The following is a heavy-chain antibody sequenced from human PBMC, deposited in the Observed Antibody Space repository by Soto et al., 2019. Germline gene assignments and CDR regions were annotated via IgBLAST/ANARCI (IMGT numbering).Heavy chain of an antibody. J-gene: IGHJ6*02. Sequence: QVQLAQSANEVKKPGASVRVSCKAAGYTFISYGIAWVRQAPGQGLEWMGWISPYNDYTVYAQKFQGRVSMTADTSTRTVYMNLRGLKSDDTAVYYCARGGYYDNSWGKLSHYGLDVWGQGTSVSVSS. V-gene: IGHV1-18*01. CDR1: GYTFISYG. D-gene: IGHD3-16*01. CDR3: ARGGYYDNSWGKLSHYGLDV. CDR2: ISPYNDYT.